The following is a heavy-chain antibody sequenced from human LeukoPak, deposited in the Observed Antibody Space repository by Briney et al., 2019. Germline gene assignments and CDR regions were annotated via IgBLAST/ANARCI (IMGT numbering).Heavy chain of an antibody. CDR3: AKTRGYSGYPDY. V-gene: IGHV3-9*01. CDR2: ISWNSGSI. J-gene: IGHJ4*02. CDR1: GFTFDDYA. D-gene: IGHD5-12*01. Sequence: GGSLRLSCAASGFTFDDYAMHWVRQAPGKGLEWVSGISWNSGSIGYADSVKGRFTISRDNAKNSLYLQMNSLRAEDTALYYRAKTRGYSGYPDYWGQGTLVTVSS.